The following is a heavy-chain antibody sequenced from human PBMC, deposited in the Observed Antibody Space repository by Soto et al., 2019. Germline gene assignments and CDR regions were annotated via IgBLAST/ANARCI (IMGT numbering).Heavy chain of an antibody. CDR2: INPSGGST. V-gene: IGHV1-46*03. J-gene: IGHJ4*02. CDR3: ARDLVGIDYGDYLYYFDY. CDR1: GYTFTSYY. Sequence: ASVTVSCQASGYTFTSYYMHLVRQAPGQGLEWMGIINPSGGSTSYAQKFQGRVTMTRDTSTSTVYMELSSLRSEDTAVYYCARDLVGIDYGDYLYYFDYWGQGTLVTVSS. D-gene: IGHD4-17*01.